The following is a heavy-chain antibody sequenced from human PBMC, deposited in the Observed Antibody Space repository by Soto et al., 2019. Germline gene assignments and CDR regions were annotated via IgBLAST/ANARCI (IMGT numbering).Heavy chain of an antibody. CDR1: GGSISSSNW. D-gene: IGHD3-3*01. J-gene: IGHJ6*02. V-gene: IGHV4-4*02. CDR3: ARDRLITIFGVVIKFYGMDV. CDR2: ICHSGST. Sequence: SETLSLTCAVSGGSISSSNWWSWVRQPPGKGLEWIGEICHSGSTNYNPSLKSRVTISVDKSKNQFSLKLSSVTAADTAVYYCARDRLITIFGVVIKFYGMDVWGQGTTVTVSS.